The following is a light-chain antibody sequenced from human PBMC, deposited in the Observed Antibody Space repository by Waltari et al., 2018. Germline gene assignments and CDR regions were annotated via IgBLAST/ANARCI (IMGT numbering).Light chain of an antibody. Sequence: QLVLPHSPSASASLGASVKLTCTLSSWHSSNVIAWHQQQPEKGPRDLMKVNSDGSHSKGDEIPDRFSGSSSGAERYLTISSLQSEDEADYYCQTGGHGTWVFGGGTKLTVL. CDR2: VNSDGSH. CDR1: SWHSSNV. CDR3: QTGGHGTWV. J-gene: IGLJ3*02. V-gene: IGLV4-69*01.